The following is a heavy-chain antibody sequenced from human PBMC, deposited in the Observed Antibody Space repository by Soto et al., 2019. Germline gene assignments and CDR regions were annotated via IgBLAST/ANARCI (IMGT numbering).Heavy chain of an antibody. J-gene: IGHJ4*02. D-gene: IGHD6-19*01. Sequence: QLQLQESGPGLVKPSETLSLTCTVSGGSISSSSYYWGWIRQPPGKGLEWIGSIYYSGSTYYNPSLKSRVTISVDTSKNQFPLKLSSVTAADTAVYYCARTYSSGPNDYWGQGTLVTVSS. CDR2: IYYSGST. CDR3: ARTYSSGPNDY. V-gene: IGHV4-39*01. CDR1: GGSISSSSYY.